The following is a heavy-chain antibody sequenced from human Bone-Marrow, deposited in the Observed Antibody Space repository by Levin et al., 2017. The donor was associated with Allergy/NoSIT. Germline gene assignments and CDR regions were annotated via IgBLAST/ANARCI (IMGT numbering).Heavy chain of an antibody. J-gene: IGHJ6*03. CDR3: ASKVPSTNTWPFMDV. CDR2: IHHSGNT. Sequence: PGGSLRLSCAVSGASITNNIWWSWVRQPPRKGLEWIAEIHHSGNTNYNPSLKSRVTISLDKSKNQFSLNLRSVTAADTAVYYCASKVPSTNTWPFMDVWGKGTTVTVSS. V-gene: IGHV4-4*02. CDR1: GASITNNIW. D-gene: IGHD2-2*01.